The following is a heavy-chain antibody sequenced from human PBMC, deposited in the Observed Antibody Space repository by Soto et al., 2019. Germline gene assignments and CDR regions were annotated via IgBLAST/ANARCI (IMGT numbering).Heavy chain of an antibody. Sequence: GGSLRLSCAASGFTFSSYAMHWVRQAPGKGLEWVAVISYDGSNKYYADSVKGRFTISRDNAKNSLYLQMNSLRAEDTAVYYCARSPPRYNWNDVLNYYYYYMDVWGKGTTVTVSS. CDR2: ISYDGSNK. D-gene: IGHD1-1*01. V-gene: IGHV3-30-3*01. J-gene: IGHJ6*03. CDR1: GFTFSSYA. CDR3: ARSPPRYNWNDVLNYYYYYMDV.